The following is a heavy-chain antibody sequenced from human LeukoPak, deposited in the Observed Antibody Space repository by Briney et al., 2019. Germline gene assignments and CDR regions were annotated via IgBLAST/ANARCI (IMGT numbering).Heavy chain of an antibody. D-gene: IGHD3-9*01. CDR3: ATLGYDILTGYYNSFDY. Sequence: GGSLRLSCAASGFTFSSYAMSSVRQAPGKGLEWVSAISGSGGSTYYADSVKGRFTSSRNNSKNTLYMQMNSLRAEDTAVYYCATLGYDILTGYYNSFDYWGQGTLVTVSS. CDR1: GFTFSSYA. V-gene: IGHV3-23*01. CDR2: ISGSGGST. J-gene: IGHJ4*02.